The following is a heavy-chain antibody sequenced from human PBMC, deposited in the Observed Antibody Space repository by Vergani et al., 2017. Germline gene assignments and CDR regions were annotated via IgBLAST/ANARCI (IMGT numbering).Heavy chain of an antibody. J-gene: IGHJ3*02. CDR3: ARELLRYFGWVGKTFDI. CDR1: GFTFSSYA. Sequence: QVQLVESGGGVVQPGRSLRLSCAASGFTFSSYAMHWVRQAPGKGLEWVAVISYDGSNKYYADSVKGRCTISRDKSKNTLYLQMNSLRAEDTAVYYCARELLRYFGWVGKTFDIWGQGTMVTVSS. V-gene: IGHV3-30-3*01. D-gene: IGHD3-9*01. CDR2: ISYDGSNK.